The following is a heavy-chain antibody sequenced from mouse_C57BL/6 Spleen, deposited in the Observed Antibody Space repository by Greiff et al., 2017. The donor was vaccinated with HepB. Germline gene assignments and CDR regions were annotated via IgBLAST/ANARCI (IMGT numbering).Heavy chain of an antibody. CDR3: TRERNNWFAY. CDR2: ISSGGDYI. Sequence: DVMLVESGEGLVKPGGSLKLSCAASGFTFSSYAMSWVRQTPEKRLEWVAYISSGGDYIYYADTVKGRFTISRDNARNTLYLQMSSLKSEDTAMYYCTRERNNWFAYWGQGTLVTVSA. D-gene: IGHD5-2*01. V-gene: IGHV5-9-1*02. CDR1: GFTFSSYA. J-gene: IGHJ3*01.